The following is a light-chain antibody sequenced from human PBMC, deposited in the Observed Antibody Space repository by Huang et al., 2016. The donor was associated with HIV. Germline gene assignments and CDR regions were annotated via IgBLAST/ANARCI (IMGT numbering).Light chain of an antibody. CDR1: NDINTY. CDR2: DAS. CDR3: QQLSAYPLS. J-gene: IGKJ3*01. V-gene: IGKV1-9*01. Sequence: QLTQSPSSLSASIGDRVTIACRASNDINTYLAWYQQKPGRAPKLLIYDASTLQTGVPSRFRGFGSGTAFSLTITSLQPDDFAVYYCQQLSAYPLSFGPWTTVD.